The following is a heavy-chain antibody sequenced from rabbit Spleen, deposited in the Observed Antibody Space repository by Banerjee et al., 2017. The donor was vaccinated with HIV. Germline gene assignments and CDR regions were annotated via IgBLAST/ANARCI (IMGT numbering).Heavy chain of an antibody. CDR1: GFSFSSGYY. V-gene: IGHV1S40*01. J-gene: IGHJ4*01. CDR2: IYSTIHYT. Sequence: VESGGDLVKPGASLTLTCTVSGFSFSSGYYMCWVRQAPGMGLEWIGYIYSTIHYTYYASWAKGRFTISKTSSTTVTLQMTSLTAADTATYFCARDGAGGSYFALWGPGTWSPS. CDR3: ARDGAGGSYFAL. D-gene: IGHD8-1*01.